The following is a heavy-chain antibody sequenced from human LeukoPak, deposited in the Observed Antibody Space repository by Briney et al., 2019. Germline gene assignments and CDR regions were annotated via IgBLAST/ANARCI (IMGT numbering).Heavy chain of an antibody. D-gene: IGHD4-11*01. CDR3: ARDPDYSTDYYYYMDV. Sequence: PSETLSLTCTVSGGSISSYYWSWIRQPPGKGLEWVGYIYTSGSTNYNPSLKSRVTISVDTSKNQFSLKLSSVTAADTAVYYCARDPDYSTDYYYYMDVWGKGTTVTVSS. V-gene: IGHV4-4*08. CDR2: IYTSGST. J-gene: IGHJ6*03. CDR1: GGSISSYY.